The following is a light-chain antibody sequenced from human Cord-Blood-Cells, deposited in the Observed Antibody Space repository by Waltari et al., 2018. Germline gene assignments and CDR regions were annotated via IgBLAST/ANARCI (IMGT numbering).Light chain of an antibody. V-gene: IGLV2-14*03. Sequence: QSALTQPASVSGSPGQSLTISCTGTSSDVGGYNYVPWYQHHPGNAPKLMIYDVSKRPSGVSNRFSGSKSGNTASLTISGLQAEDEADYYCSSYTSSSTWVFGGGTKLTVL. CDR3: SSYTSSSTWV. CDR2: DVS. CDR1: SSDVGGYNY. J-gene: IGLJ3*02.